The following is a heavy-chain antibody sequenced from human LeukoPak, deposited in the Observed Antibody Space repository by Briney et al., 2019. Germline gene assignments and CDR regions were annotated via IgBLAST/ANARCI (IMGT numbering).Heavy chain of an antibody. J-gene: IGHJ4*02. D-gene: IGHD4-23*01. CDR1: GYTFPSYY. CDR3: ARVDPTVVYDY. CDR2: INPSGGSA. Sequence: ASVKVSCKASGYTFPSYYMHWVRQAAGQGLEWMGIINPSGGSARYAQKFQGRVTMTRDMSTSTVYMELSSLRSEDTAVYYCARVDPTVVYDYWGQGTLVTVSS. V-gene: IGHV1-46*01.